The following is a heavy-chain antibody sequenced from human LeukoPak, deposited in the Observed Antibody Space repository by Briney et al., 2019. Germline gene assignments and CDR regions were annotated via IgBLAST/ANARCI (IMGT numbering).Heavy chain of an antibody. J-gene: IGHJ4*02. Sequence: GGSLRLSCAASGFTFSSYAMHWVRQAPGKGLEWVAVISYDGSNKYYADSVKGRFSISRDNSKNTLYLQMNSLRAEDTAVYYCARSGGDHVASVTFKDYWGQGTRVTVSS. D-gene: IGHD2-15*01. CDR2: ISYDGSNK. CDR1: GFTFSSYA. CDR3: ARSGGDHVASVTFKDY. V-gene: IGHV3-30-3*01.